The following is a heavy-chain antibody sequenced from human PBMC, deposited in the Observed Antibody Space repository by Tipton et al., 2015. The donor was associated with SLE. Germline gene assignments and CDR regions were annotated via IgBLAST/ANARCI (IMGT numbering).Heavy chain of an antibody. CDR3: ARERGYYDGTPFPPWNFDL. J-gene: IGHJ2*01. D-gene: IGHD3-16*01. V-gene: IGHV4-39*07. Sequence: TLSLTCSASGGSISTTDHYWGWIRQPPGKGLEWIGSVFYSGNTYYNESLQSRVTISIDTSKNHFSLKLYSVTAADTAVYYCARERGYYDGTPFPPWNFDLWGRGTQVTVSS. CDR2: VFYSGNT. CDR1: GGSISTTDHY.